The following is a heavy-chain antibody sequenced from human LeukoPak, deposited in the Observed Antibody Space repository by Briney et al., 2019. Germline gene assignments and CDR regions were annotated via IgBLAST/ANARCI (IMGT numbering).Heavy chain of an antibody. D-gene: IGHD6-13*01. CDR3: ARIGAAGDWYSDL. CDR2: IYGAGRT. V-gene: IGHV3-53*01. CDR1: GFIVSSNY. Sequence: GGSLRLSCAASGFIVSSNYMSCVRQAPGKGLEWVSVIYGAGRTYYADSVKGRFTISTDNSMNTIYLQMNSLRAEATAVYYCARIGAAGDWYSDLWGRGTLVIVSS. J-gene: IGHJ2*01.